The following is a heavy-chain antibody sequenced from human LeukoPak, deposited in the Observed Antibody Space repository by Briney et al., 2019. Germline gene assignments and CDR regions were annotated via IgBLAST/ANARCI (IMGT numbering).Heavy chain of an antibody. D-gene: IGHD1-26*01. Sequence: GGSLRPSCAASGFTFSSYWMHWVRQAPGKGLVWVSRINTDGTSTTYADSVKGRFTISRDNAKNTLYLQMNSLRAEDTAVYYCARGCVSSGSYYTVDYWGQGTLVTVPS. V-gene: IGHV3-74*01. CDR2: INTDGTST. J-gene: IGHJ4*02. CDR1: GFTFSSYW. CDR3: ARGCVSSGSYYTVDY.